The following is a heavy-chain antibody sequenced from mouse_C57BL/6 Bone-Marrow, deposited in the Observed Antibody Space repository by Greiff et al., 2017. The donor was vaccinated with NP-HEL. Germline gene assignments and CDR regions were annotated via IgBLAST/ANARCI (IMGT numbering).Heavy chain of an antibody. CDR3: TGIYYYFYG. D-gene: IGHD1-1*01. CDR2: IDPETGGT. J-gene: IGHJ2*01. CDR1: GYTFTDYE. Sequence: VKLQESGAELVRPGASVTLSCKASGYTFTDYEMHWVKQTPVHGLEWIGAIDPETGGTSYNQKFKGKAILTADKSSSTAYMELRSLTSEDAAVYYCTGIYYYFYGWGQGTTLTVAS. V-gene: IGHV1-15*01.